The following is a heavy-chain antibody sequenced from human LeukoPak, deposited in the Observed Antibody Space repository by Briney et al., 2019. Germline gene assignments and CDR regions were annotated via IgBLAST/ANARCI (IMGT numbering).Heavy chain of an antibody. CDR2: IYYSGST. J-gene: IGHJ4*02. CDR1: GGSVSSGSYY. V-gene: IGHV4-61*01. D-gene: IGHD6-19*01. CDR3: ARAVADSFDY. Sequence: SETLSLTCTVSGGSVSSGSYYWSWIRQPPGKGLEWIGYIYYSGSTNYHPSLKSRVTISVDTSKHQFSLKLSSVTAADTAVYYCARAVADSFDYWGQGTLVTVSS.